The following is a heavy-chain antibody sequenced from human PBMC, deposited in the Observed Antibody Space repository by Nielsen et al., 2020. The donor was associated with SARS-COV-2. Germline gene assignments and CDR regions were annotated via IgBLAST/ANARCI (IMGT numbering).Heavy chain of an antibody. D-gene: IGHD3-22*01. CDR1: GFTFSSYG. CDR3: ARRDDSSGYYLFDY. Sequence: GESLKISCAASGFTFSSYGMHWVRQAPGKGLEWVAVIWYDGSNKYYADSVKGRFTISRDNSKNTLYLQMNSLRAEDTAVYYCARRDDSSGYYLFDYWGQGTLVTVSS. CDR2: IWYDGSNK. J-gene: IGHJ4*02. V-gene: IGHV3-33*01.